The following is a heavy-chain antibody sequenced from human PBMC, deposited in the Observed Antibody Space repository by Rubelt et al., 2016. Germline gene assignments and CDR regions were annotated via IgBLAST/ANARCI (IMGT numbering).Heavy chain of an antibody. CDR3: ARDRDIVVVPSGFDS. CDR2: ISSGGSYM. D-gene: IGHD2-2*01. J-gene: IGHJ4*02. V-gene: IGHV3-21*01. CDR1: GFTFSSYR. Sequence: EVQLVESGGGLVQPGGSLRLSCAASGFTFSSYRLNWVRQAPGRGLEWVSSISSGGSYMYYADSVKGRFTVSRDNAKNSLYLQMNSLTAEDTAAYFCARDRDIVVVPSGFDSWGLGTLVTVSS.